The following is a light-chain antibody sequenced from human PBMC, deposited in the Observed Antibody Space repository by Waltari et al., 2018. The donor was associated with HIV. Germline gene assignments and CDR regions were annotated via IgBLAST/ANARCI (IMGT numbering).Light chain of an antibody. V-gene: IGLV2-14*01. J-gene: IGLJ3*02. Sequence: QSALTQPASVSGSPGQSITISSTGTSSDVGVYNYVSCFQHHPVKTPKLIIYDVSKRPSGVSNRCPGSKSGNTAALAISGRQAEDEADYYCSSYASSSTPNWVFGGGTKLTVL. CDR2: DVS. CDR1: SSDVGVYNY. CDR3: SSYASSSTPNWV.